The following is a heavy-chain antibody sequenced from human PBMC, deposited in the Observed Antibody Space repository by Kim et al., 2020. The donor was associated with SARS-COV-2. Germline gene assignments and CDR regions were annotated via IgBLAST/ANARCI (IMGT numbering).Heavy chain of an antibody. V-gene: IGHV3-49*03. D-gene: IGHD3-10*01. CDR3: TRDPSTYYYGSGSY. CDR1: GFTFGDYA. CDR2: IRSKAYGGTT. Sequence: GGSLRLSCTASGFTFGDYAMSWFRQAPGKGLEWVGFIRSKAYGGTTEYAASVKGRFTISRDDSKSIAYLQMNSLKTEDTAVYYCTRDPSTYYYGSGSYWGQGTLVTVSS. J-gene: IGHJ4*02.